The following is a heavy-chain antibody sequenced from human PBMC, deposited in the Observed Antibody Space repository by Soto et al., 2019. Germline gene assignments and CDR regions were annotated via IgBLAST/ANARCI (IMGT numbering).Heavy chain of an antibody. CDR1: SGSISVTDVF. V-gene: IGHV4-39*01. J-gene: IGHJ5*02. CDR3: VASLAASGLNWLDP. D-gene: IGHD6-13*01. CDR2: VDYSGTA. Sequence: PSETLSLTCTVSSGSISVTDVFWGWVRQPPGKGLEWIGNVDYSGTAYFSPSLATRVTFHVDTSKNQFSLTLYSVTAADTAVYYCVASLAASGLNWLDPWGRGTLVT.